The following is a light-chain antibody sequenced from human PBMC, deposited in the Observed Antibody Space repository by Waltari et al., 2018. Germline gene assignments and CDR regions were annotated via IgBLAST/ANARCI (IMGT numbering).Light chain of an antibody. CDR2: DVT. J-gene: IGLJ1*01. V-gene: IGLV2-14*01. Sequence: QSALTQPASVSGSPGQSITISCTGSTTDVGAYDFVAWYQQHPGKAPQLMVFDVTHRPSGISNRFSGSKCGDTASLTISGLQAEDEAYYYCSSYTTTNTFVFGTGTNVTVV. CDR1: TTDVGAYDF. CDR3: SSYTTTNTFV.